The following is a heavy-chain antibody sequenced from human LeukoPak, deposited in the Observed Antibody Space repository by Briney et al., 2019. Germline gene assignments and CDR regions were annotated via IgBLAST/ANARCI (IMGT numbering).Heavy chain of an antibody. J-gene: IGHJ5*02. Sequence: GGSLRLSCAASGFTFSSYAMHWVRQAPGKGLEWVAVISYDGSNKYYADSVKGRFTISRDSSKNTLYLQMNSLRAEDTAVYYCARYVHESNWFDPWGQGTLVTVSS. CDR3: ARYVHESNWFDP. D-gene: IGHD3-16*01. CDR1: GFTFSSYA. CDR2: ISYDGSNK. V-gene: IGHV3-30-3*01.